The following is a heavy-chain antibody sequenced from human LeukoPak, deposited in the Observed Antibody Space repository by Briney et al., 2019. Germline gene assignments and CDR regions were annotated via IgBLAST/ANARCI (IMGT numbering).Heavy chain of an antibody. CDR2: ISYSGDDT. CDR3: AKVRYGSGSYTFDY. D-gene: IGHD3-10*01. CDR1: GFTFSSSG. J-gene: IGHJ4*02. Sequence: RSGGSLRLSCAASGFTFSSSGLSWVRQAPGKGLYWVSSISYSGDDTYYADSVKGRFTISRDNFKNTLYLQMNSLRAEDTAFYYCAKVRYGSGSYTFDYWGQGTLVTVSS. V-gene: IGHV3-23*01.